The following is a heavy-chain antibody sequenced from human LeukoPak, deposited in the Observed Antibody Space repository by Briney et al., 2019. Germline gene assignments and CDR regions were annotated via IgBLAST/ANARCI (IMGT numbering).Heavy chain of an antibody. CDR1: GFTFSDYS. D-gene: IGHD3-10*01. J-gene: IGHJ4*02. Sequence: GGSLRLSCAASGFTFSDYSMNWVRQAPGKGLEWVSSISSSSSYIFYADSVRGRFSISRDNAKNSLYLQMNSLRAEDTAVYYCAKSMRSDSYYYGSGSVRVGHYYFDYWGQGTLVTVSS. CDR2: ISSSSSYI. CDR3: AKSMRSDSYYYGSGSVRVGHYYFDY. V-gene: IGHV3-21*01.